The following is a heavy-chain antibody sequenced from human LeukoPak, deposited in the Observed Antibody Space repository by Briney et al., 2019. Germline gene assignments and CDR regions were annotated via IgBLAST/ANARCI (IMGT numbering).Heavy chain of an antibody. D-gene: IGHD3-3*01. J-gene: IGHJ4*02. Sequence: GGSLRPSCAASGFTFSSYWMHWVRQAPGKGLVWVSRINSDGSSTSYADSVKGRFTISRDNAKNTLYLQMNSLRAEDTAVYYCARVIRDFWSGDVHFDYWGQGTLVTVSS. CDR1: GFTFSSYW. CDR2: INSDGSST. V-gene: IGHV3-74*01. CDR3: ARVIRDFWSGDVHFDY.